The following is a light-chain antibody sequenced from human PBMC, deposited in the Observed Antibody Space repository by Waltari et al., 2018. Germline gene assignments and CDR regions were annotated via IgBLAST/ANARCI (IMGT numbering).Light chain of an antibody. CDR2: GAS. V-gene: IGKV3-15*01. CDR1: QSVVNN. Sequence: EVLMTQSPATLSVSPGERATLSCRASQSVVNNLAWYQQKNGQAPRLLIYGASTRATGVPASLSGSASGTEFTLTISNLQSADFAVYFCQQYNNWPWTFGQGTRVEI. J-gene: IGKJ1*01. CDR3: QQYNNWPWT.